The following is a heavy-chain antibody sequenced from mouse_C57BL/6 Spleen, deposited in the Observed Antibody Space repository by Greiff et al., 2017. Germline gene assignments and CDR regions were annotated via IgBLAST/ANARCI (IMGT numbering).Heavy chain of an antibody. CDR1: GYAFSSSW. J-gene: IGHJ2*01. D-gene: IGHD1-1*01. V-gene: IGHV1-82*01. CDR3: AREGTTVVDY. Sequence: QVQLQQSGPELVKPGASVKISCKASGYAFSSSWMNWVKQRPGKGLEWIGRIYPGDGDTNYNGKFKGKATLTADKSSSTAYMQLSSLTSEDSAVYICAREGTTVVDYWGQGTTLTVSS. CDR2: IYPGDGDT.